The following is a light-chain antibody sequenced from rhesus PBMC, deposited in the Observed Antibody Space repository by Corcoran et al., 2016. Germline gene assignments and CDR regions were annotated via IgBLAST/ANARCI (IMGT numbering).Light chain of an antibody. CDR3: QQGRSNPYS. V-gene: IGKV1-32*02. CDR2: YGK. J-gene: IGKJ2*01. CDR1: QGISSY. Sequence: DIQMSQSPSSLSASAGDRVTIHCRARQGISSYLNWFQQKPGKAPKLLGYYGKSLASGVPSRFSGSGSGTEFTLTISSLQPEDFATYYCQQGRSNPYSFGQGTKVEIK.